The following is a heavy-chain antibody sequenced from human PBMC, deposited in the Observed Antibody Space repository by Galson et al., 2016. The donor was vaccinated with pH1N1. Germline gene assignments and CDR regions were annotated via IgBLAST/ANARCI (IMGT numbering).Heavy chain of an antibody. Sequence: SLRLSCAAPGFTLSCCAMHWVRQAPGKGLECVALISKDGNNVYYADSVKGRFTISRDSSNNTLYLQMNSLRTEDTAIYYCARSRDFSFDYWGQGALVTGAS. J-gene: IGHJ4*02. CDR1: GFTLSCCA. CDR2: ISKDGNNV. D-gene: IGHD4-11*01. CDR3: ARSRDFSFDY. V-gene: IGHV3-30*04.